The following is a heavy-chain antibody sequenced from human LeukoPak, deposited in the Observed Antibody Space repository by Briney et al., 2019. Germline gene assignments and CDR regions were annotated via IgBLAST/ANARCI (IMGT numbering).Heavy chain of an antibody. CDR2: ISASNDNT. CDR3: ARGRIAAANWFDP. D-gene: IGHD6-13*01. CDR1: GYTFTNYG. V-gene: IGHV1-18*01. J-gene: IGHJ5*02. Sequence: ASVKVSCKASGYTFTNYGISWVRQAPGQGLEWTGWISASNDNTNYAQNLQGRVTMTTDTSTSTAYMELRSLRSDDTAVYYCARGRIAAANWFDPWGQGTLVTVSS.